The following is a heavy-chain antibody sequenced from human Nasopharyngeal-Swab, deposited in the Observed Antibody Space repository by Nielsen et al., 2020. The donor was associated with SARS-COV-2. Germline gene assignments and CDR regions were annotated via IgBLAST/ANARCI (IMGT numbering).Heavy chain of an antibody. D-gene: IGHD2-2*01. V-gene: IGHV3-30-3*01. CDR2: VSYNGGFE. J-gene: IGHJ4*02. CDR1: GFSFSNYA. CDR3: AKEAGGGSSSGLDY. Sequence: GESLKISCAASGFSFSNYAMHWVRQAPGKGLGWVAVVSYNGGFEHYADSVKGRFTIARDNSKNTLSLKMKSLRIEDRAVYDCAKEAGGGSSSGLDYWGQGTLVTVSP.